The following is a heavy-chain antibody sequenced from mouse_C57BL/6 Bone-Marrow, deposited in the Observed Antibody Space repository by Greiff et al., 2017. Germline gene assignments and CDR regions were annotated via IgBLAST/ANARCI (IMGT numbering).Heavy chain of an antibody. D-gene: IGHD2-1*01. Sequence: QVQLQQPGAELVRPGSSVKLSCKASGYTFTSYWMDWVKQRPGQGLEWIGNIYPSDSETHYNQKFKDKATLTVDKSSSTAYMQLSSLTSEDSAVYYCARGSVIYYGNPGFAYWGQGTLVTVSA. J-gene: IGHJ3*01. CDR1: GYTFTSYW. CDR2: IYPSDSET. V-gene: IGHV1-61*01. CDR3: ARGSVIYYGNPGFAY.